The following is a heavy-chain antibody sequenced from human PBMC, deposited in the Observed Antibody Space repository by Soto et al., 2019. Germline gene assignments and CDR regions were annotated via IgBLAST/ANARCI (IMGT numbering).Heavy chain of an antibody. CDR1: GCSFGYRA. CDR3: ATASLYFPGREGCFDT. D-gene: IGHD3-9*01. V-gene: IGHV1-69*06. Sequence: SVKVSCKASGCSFGYRAVTWLRQAPGQGLGWMGHIFSDTADYAHTFQGRVTISADKPTATAYMQLDTLNYNETAGYYCATASLYFPGREGCFDTWGQGTLFTVSS. CDR2: IFSDTA. J-gene: IGHJ4*02.